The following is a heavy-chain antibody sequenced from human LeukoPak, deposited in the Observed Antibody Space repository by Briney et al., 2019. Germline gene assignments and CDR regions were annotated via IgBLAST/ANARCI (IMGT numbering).Heavy chain of an antibody. J-gene: IGHJ6*03. CDR3: AREHIVVVTAGYMDV. D-gene: IGHD2-21*02. Sequence: PGGSLRLSCAASGFTFDDYGMSWVRQAPGKGLEWVCGINWNGGSTGYADSVKGRFTISRDNAKNSLYLQMNSLRAEDTALYYCAREHIVVVTAGYMDVWGKGTTVTVSS. CDR1: GFTFDDYG. V-gene: IGHV3-20*04. CDR2: INWNGGST.